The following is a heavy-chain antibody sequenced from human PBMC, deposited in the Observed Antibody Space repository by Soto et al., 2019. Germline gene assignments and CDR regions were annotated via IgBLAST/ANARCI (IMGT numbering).Heavy chain of an antibody. V-gene: IGHV3-21*01. D-gene: IGHD2-15*01. CDR1: GFTFSSYS. J-gene: IGHJ3*02. CDR3: ARRQYSNDAFDI. Sequence: GGSLRLSCAASGFTFSSYSMNWVRQAPGKGLEWVSSITSSSSSIYYADSVRGRFTISRDNAKNSLYLQMNSLRVEDTAVYFCARRQYSNDAFDIWGQGTLVTVSS. CDR2: ITSSSSSI.